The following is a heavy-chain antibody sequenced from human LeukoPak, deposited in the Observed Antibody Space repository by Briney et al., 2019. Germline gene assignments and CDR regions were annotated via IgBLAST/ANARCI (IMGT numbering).Heavy chain of an antibody. CDR2: TNPNTGAT. V-gene: IGHV1-2*02. Sequence: GASVKVSCKASGYTFTDYYIHWVRHAPGQGLELMGWTNPNTGATNPAQKFQGRVTITRDTSMHTAYLELSGLRSDDTALYYCTKAKERRTLLGNWFDSWGQGTMVTVSS. D-gene: IGHD7-27*01. CDR3: TKAKERRTLLGNWFDS. CDR1: GYTFTDYY. J-gene: IGHJ5*01.